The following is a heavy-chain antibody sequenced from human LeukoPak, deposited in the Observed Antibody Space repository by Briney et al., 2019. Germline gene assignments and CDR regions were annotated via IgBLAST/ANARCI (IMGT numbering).Heavy chain of an antibody. V-gene: IGHV3-23*01. Sequence: GGSLRLSCTVSGFTFSDYAMSWVRQAPGKGLEWVSAITGSGGNTYYADSVKGRFTISKDNSKNTVYLQMSSLRAEDAAVYYCANYWGQGTPVTVSS. CDR1: GFTFSDYA. J-gene: IGHJ4*02. CDR3: ANY. CDR2: ITGSGGNT.